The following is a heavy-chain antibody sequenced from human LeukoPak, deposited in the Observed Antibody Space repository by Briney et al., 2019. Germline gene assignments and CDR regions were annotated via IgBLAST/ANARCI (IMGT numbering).Heavy chain of an antibody. D-gene: IGHD6-13*01. CDR2: IYDSGST. V-gene: IGHV4-59*01. CDR1: GGSIRNYY. J-gene: IGHJ5*02. CDR3: ARDYAGSSSGNWFDP. Sequence: NPSETLSLTCTVSGGSIRNYYWNWIRQPPGKGLEWIGYIYDSGSTNYNPSLKSRVTISVDMSKNQFSLKLSSVTAADTAVYYCARDYAGSSSGNWFDPRGQGNLVTVSS.